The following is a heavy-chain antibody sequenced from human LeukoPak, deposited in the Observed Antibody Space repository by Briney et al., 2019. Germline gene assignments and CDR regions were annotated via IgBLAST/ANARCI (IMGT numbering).Heavy chain of an antibody. CDR3: ARTPTYYDILTDYPYYFDY. J-gene: IGHJ4*02. D-gene: IGHD3-9*01. V-gene: IGHV3-48*03. CDR1: GGSISTNPYW. Sequence: PSETLSLTCTVSGGSISTNPYWWTWVRQAPGKGLEWVSYISSSGSIMFYADSVKGRFTISRDNAKNSPYLHMNSLRAEDTAVYYCARTPTYYDILTDYPYYFDYWGQGTLVTVSS. CDR2: ISSSGSIM.